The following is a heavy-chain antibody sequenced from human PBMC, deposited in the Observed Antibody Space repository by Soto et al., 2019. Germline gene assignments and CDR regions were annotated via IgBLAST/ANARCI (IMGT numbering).Heavy chain of an antibody. Sequence: SETLSLTCTVSGGSISSSSYYWGWIRQPPGKGLEWIGSIYYSGSTYYNPSLKSRVTISVDTSKNQFSLKLSSVTAADTAVYYCARAPLYGGNPVWGQGTVVTVSS. D-gene: IGHD4-17*01. J-gene: IGHJ4*02. CDR3: ARAPLYGGNPV. CDR1: GGSISSSSYY. CDR2: IYYSGST. V-gene: IGHV4-39*01.